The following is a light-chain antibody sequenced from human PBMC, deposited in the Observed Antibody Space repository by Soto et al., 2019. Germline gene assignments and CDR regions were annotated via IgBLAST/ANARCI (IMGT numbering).Light chain of an antibody. J-gene: IGKJ5*01. CDR1: YFINSGY. CDR2: GES. V-gene: IGKV3-20*01. CDR3: QQYGRSPP. Sequence: EIVLTPSPGTLSLSPGERASLSWRASYFINSGYLARCHRKPGRAPRLLIYGESKRATGIPDRFSGSESGTDFSFTIDSLEPGASAVYYCQQYGRSPPFGQGTRLE.